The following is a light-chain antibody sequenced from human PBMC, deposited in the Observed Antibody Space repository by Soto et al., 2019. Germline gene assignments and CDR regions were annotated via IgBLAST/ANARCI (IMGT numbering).Light chain of an antibody. J-gene: IGLJ2*01. Sequence: QLVLTQSPSASASLGASVKLTCTLSSGHSSYAIAWHQQQPEKGPRYLMKLNSDGSHSKGDGIPDRFSVSSSGAERYLTIAILQSEDEADYYCQTGGTGVVFGGGTKVTVL. CDR2: LNSDGSH. CDR3: QTGGTGVV. CDR1: SGHSSYA. V-gene: IGLV4-69*01.